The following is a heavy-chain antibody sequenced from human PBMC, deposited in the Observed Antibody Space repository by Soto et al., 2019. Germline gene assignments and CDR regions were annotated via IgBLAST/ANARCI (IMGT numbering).Heavy chain of an antibody. CDR3: ARWSYLDY. CDR1: VFSFVSYA. J-gene: IGHJ4*02. CDR2: ISGSDGKT. Sequence: GRSLRLSCASSVFSFVSYALSWVRQAPGKGLEWVSTISGSDGKTFYADSVKGRFSISRDTSQSTLYLQMNSLRADDTAIYYCARWSYLDYWGQGTRVTVSS. V-gene: IGHV3-23*01. D-gene: IGHD3-3*01.